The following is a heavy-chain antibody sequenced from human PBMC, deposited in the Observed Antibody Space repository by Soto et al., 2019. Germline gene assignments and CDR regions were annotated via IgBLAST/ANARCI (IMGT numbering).Heavy chain of an antibody. V-gene: IGHV4-59*01. CDR1: GGSISSYY. CDR2: IYYSGST. CDR3: ARVFGDYAYNDY. J-gene: IGHJ4*02. D-gene: IGHD4-17*01. Sequence: QVQLQESGPGLVKPSETLSLTCTVSGGSISSYYWSWIRQPPGKGLEWIGYIYYSGSTNYNPSLKRRVTISVDTSKNQFSLKLSSVTAADTAVYYCARVFGDYAYNDYWGQGTLVTVSS.